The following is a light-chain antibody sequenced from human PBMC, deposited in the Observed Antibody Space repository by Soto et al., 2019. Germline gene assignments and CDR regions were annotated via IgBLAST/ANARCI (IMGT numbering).Light chain of an antibody. J-gene: IGLJ3*02. CDR3: QVWDSSSDHWV. CDR2: DDR. V-gene: IGLV3-21*02. CDR1: NIESKT. Sequence: SYELTQPPSVSVAPGQTARITCGGNNIESKTVHWYQLRPGQAPVLVVYDDRNRPSRIPERFSGSNSGNTASLTISRVEAGDEADYYCQVWDSSSDHWVFGGGTKVTVL.